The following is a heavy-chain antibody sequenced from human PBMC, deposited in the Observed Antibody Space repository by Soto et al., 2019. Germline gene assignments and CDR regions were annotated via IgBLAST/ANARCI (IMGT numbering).Heavy chain of an antibody. D-gene: IGHD3-22*01. Sequence: GGSLSLSCAASGFTFSSYEMNWVRQAPGKGLEWVSYISSSGSTIYYADSVKGRFTISRDNAKNSLYLQMNSLRAEDTAVYYCARSAVNYYDSSGYYLFDYWGQGTLVTVSS. CDR2: ISSSGSTI. J-gene: IGHJ4*02. CDR1: GFTFSSYE. V-gene: IGHV3-48*03. CDR3: ARSAVNYYDSSGYYLFDY.